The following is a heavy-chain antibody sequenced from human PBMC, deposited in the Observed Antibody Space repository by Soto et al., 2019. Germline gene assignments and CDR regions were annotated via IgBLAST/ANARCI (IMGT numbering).Heavy chain of an antibody. Sequence: SETLSLTCTVSGGSISSYYWSWIRQPPGKGLEWIGYIYYSGSTNYNPSLKSRVTISVDTSKNQFSLKLSSVTAADTAVYYCARERIAARPRWFDPWGQGTLVTVSS. D-gene: IGHD6-6*01. V-gene: IGHV4-59*01. J-gene: IGHJ5*02. CDR3: ARERIAARPRWFDP. CDR2: IYYSGST. CDR1: GGSISSYY.